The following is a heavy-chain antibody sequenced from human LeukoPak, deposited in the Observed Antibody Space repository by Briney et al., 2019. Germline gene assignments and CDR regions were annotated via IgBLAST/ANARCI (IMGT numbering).Heavy chain of an antibody. D-gene: IGHD1-14*01. CDR1: GGSISSGDHY. V-gene: IGHV4-30-4*01. J-gene: IGHJ4*03. CDR3: ARVWRDNRKFDY. Sequence: SETLSLTCTVSGGSISSGDHYWSWIRQPPGKGLEWIGYIYYSGSTYYNPSLMSRVTISVDTSKNQFSLKLSSVTAADTAVYYCARVWRDNRKFDYWGQGTTVTVSS. CDR2: IYYSGST.